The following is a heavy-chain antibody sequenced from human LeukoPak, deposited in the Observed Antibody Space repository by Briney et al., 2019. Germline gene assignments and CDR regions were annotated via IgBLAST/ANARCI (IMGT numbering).Heavy chain of an antibody. D-gene: IGHD3-22*01. CDR2: INTNTGNP. V-gene: IGHV7-4-1*02. J-gene: IGHJ3*02. CDR1: GYTFTSYS. Sequence: ASVKVSCKATGYTFTSYSMNWVRQGPGQGLEWLGWINTNTGNPTYAQGFTGRFVFSLDTSVNTAYLQISSLKAEDTAVYYCARVVHPYDYESSGLTYDAFDIWGQGTMVTVSS. CDR3: ARVVHPYDYESSGLTYDAFDI.